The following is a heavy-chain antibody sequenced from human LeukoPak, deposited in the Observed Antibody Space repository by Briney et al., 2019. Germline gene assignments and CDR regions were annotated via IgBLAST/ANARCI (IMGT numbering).Heavy chain of an antibody. CDR3: ARATLEYFDWSTRDY. CDR2: INAGNGNT. D-gene: IGHD3-9*01. Sequence: ASVKVSCKASGYTFTSYAMHWVRQAPGQRLEWMGWINAGNGNTKYSQKFQGRVTITRDTSASTAYMELSSLRSEDTAVYYCARATLEYFDWSTRDYWGQGTLVTVSS. CDR1: GYTFTSYA. J-gene: IGHJ4*02. V-gene: IGHV1-3*01.